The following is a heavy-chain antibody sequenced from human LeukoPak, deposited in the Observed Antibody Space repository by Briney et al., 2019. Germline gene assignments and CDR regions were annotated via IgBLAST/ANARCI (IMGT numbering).Heavy chain of an antibody. V-gene: IGHV3-11*01. CDR3: AKDLYYDSSGYYPDY. J-gene: IGHJ4*02. Sequence: GGSLRLSCAASGFTFSDHYMTWIRQAPGKGLEWVSYISSSGIIIYYADSVKGRFTISRDNAKNSLYLQMNTLRAEDTAVYYCAKDLYYDSSGYYPDYWGQGTLVTVSS. CDR1: GFTFSDHY. CDR2: ISSSGIII. D-gene: IGHD3-22*01.